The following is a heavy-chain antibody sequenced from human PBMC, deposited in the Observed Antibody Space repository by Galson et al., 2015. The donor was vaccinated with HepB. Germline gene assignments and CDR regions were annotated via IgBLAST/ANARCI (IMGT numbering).Heavy chain of an antibody. Sequence: SVKVSCKASGGTFSSYAISWVRQAPGQGLEWMGGIIPIFGTANYAQKFQGRVTIIADEFTSTAYMELSNLRSEDTAVYYCARALGYDVLTAYYSYWGQGTLVTVSS. CDR3: ARALGYDVLTAYYSY. J-gene: IGHJ4*02. V-gene: IGHV1-69*13. CDR1: GGTFSSYA. D-gene: IGHD3-9*01. CDR2: IIPIFGTA.